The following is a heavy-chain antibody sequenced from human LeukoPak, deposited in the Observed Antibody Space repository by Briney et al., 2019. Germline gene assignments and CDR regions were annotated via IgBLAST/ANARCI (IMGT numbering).Heavy chain of an antibody. CDR1: GFTFNTYW. V-gene: IGHV3-7*05. D-gene: IGHD5-12*01. CDR2: IKEDGSEK. J-gene: IGHJ4*02. Sequence: PGGSLRLSCAASGFTFNTYWMSWVRQAPEKGLEWVANIKEDGSEKYYVDFVKGRFTISRDNAKNSLYLQVNSLRVEDTAVYYCARLPLTARLHFEYWGQGTLVTVSS. CDR3: ARLPLTARLHFEY.